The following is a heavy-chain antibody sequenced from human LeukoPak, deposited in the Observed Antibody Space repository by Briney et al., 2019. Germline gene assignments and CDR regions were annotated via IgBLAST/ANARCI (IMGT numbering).Heavy chain of an antibody. CDR2: IFYSGTT. V-gene: IGHV4-39*07. Sequence: PSETLSLTCTVSGAFITDSSYYWGWIRQSPGKGLEWIGSIFYSGTTYYNPSLKSRVTMSVDTSQNHFSLKLTSVTAADTAIYYCAREKGFYDFVWGSYRLDSFDIWGQGTMVTVSS. J-gene: IGHJ3*02. D-gene: IGHD3-16*02. CDR1: GAFITDSSYY. CDR3: AREKGFYDFVWGSYRLDSFDI.